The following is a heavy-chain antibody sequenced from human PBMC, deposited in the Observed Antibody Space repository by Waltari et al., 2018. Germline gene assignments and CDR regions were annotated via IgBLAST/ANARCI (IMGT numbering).Heavy chain of an antibody. D-gene: IGHD2-8*01. CDR2: ISGSAINT. V-gene: IGHV3-23*01. Sequence: EVQVLESGGGLVQPGGSLRLSCAASGFTFSSYARRWVRQAPGKGVEWISSISGSAINTYCADSVKGRFTISRDKSKNTLYLQMNSLRADDTAVYYCAKDRCTNGVCWDDYWGQGTLVTVSS. J-gene: IGHJ4*02. CDR1: GFTFSSYA. CDR3: AKDRCTNGVCWDDY.